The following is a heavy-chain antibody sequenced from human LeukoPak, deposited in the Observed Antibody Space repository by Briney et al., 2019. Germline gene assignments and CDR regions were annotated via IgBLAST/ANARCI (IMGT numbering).Heavy chain of an antibody. Sequence: PSETLSLTCTVSGGSISSGDYYWSWIRQTPGKGLEWIGSIYYSGSTYYNPSLKSRVTISVDTSKNQFSLKLSSVTAADTAVYYCANSANYGGNSGCFDYWGQGTLVTVSS. J-gene: IGHJ4*02. D-gene: IGHD4-23*01. V-gene: IGHV4-39*01. CDR2: IYYSGST. CDR3: ANSANYGGNSGCFDY. CDR1: GGSISSGDYY.